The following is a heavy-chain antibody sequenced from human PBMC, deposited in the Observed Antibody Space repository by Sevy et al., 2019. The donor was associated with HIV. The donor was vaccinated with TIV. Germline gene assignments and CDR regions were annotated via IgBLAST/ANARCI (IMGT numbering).Heavy chain of an antibody. Sequence: GGSLRLSCAASGFPFSSYAMSWVRQAPGKGLEWVSTIRGSGGSAYYADSVKGRLTMSRDNSKNTLFLQMQSLRAEDTAVNYCAKGLRGTTTNYWFDPWGQGTLVTVSS. CDR1: GFPFSSYA. D-gene: IGHD4-17*01. V-gene: IGHV3-23*01. J-gene: IGHJ5*02. CDR3: AKGLRGTTTNYWFDP. CDR2: IRGSGGSA.